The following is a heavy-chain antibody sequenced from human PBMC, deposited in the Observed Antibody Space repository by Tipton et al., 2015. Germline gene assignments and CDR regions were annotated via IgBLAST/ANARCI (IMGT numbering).Heavy chain of an antibody. V-gene: IGHV1-18*01. Sequence: QSGAEAKKPGASVKVSCRASGYTFTDYGITWVRQAPGQGLEWMGWISVYNGNTNYAEKFQGRVTLTTDTSTSTAYMELRSLRSDDTAVYYCARWAAYFDLWGRGTLVTVSS. CDR3: ARWAAYFDL. CDR1: GYTFTDYG. J-gene: IGHJ2*01. CDR2: ISVYNGNT. D-gene: IGHD2-15*01.